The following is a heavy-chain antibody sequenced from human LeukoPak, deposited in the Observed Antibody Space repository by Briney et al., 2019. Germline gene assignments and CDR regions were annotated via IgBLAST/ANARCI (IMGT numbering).Heavy chain of an antibody. Sequence: SETLSLTCTVSGGSISSGGYYWSWIRQHPGKGLEWIGYIYYSGSTYYNPSLKSRVTISVDTSKNQFSLKLSSVTAADTAVYYCARLPTWGYFDYWGQGTPVTVSS. CDR2: IYYSGST. J-gene: IGHJ4*02. V-gene: IGHV4-31*03. CDR1: GGSISSGGYY. CDR3: ARLPTWGYFDY. D-gene: IGHD3-16*01.